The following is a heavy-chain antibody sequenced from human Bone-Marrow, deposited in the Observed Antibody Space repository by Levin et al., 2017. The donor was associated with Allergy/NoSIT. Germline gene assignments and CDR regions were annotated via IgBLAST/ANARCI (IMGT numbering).Heavy chain of an antibody. CDR1: SGAISRFF. J-gene: IGHJ4*02. V-gene: IGHV4-59*12. CDR3: ATSEYGGGCHAY. D-gene: IGHD2/OR15-2a*01. CDR2: ISDSGST. Sequence: PSETLSLTCTVSSGAISRFFWSWIRQSPGKGLEWIGYISDSGSTNYNASLRSRVTISIDTAKSQFSLRLTSVTAAETAIYYCATSEYGGGCHAYWGQGILVAVSS.